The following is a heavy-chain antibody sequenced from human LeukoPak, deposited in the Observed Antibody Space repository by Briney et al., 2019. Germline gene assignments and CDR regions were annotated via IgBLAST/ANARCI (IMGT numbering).Heavy chain of an antibody. V-gene: IGHV1-8*01. CDR1: GYTFTNFD. Sequence: VASVTVSCKASGYTFTNFDINWVRQAPGQGLEWMGWMNPNSGNSGYAQKFQGRVTLTRDMSTSTDYLELSSLRSEDTAVYYCARDNSVRDEAWWFNPWGQGTLVTVSS. CDR2: MNPNSGNS. J-gene: IGHJ5*02. CDR3: ARDNSVRDEAWWFNP. D-gene: IGHD5-24*01.